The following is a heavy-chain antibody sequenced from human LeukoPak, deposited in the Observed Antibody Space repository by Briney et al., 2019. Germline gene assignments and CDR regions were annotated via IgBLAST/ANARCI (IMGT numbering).Heavy chain of an antibody. CDR1: GFTFSSYS. CDR3: ARDEWGDAFDI. CDR2: ISSSSSYI. D-gene: IGHD1-26*01. J-gene: IGHJ3*02. V-gene: IGHV3-21*01. Sequence: GGSLRLSCAASGFTFSSYSMNWVRQAPAKGREWVSSISSSSSYIHSPNSVRGRFTNSRDNAKNSLFLQMNSLRAEDTAVYYCARDEWGDAFDIWGQGTMVTVFS.